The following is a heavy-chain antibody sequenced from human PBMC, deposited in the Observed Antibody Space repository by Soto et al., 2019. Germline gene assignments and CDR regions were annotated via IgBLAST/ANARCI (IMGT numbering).Heavy chain of an antibody. CDR3: AKDREFYGYPTGFLLDY. J-gene: IGHJ4*02. CDR1: GFTFSSYG. Sequence: QVQLVESGGGVVQPGRSLRLSCAASGFTFSSYGMHWVRQAPGKGLEWVAVISYDGSNKYYADSVKGRFTISRDNSKNTLYLQMNSLRAEDTAVYYCAKDREFYGYPTGFLLDYWGQGTLVTVSS. D-gene: IGHD5-12*01. CDR2: ISYDGSNK. V-gene: IGHV3-30*18.